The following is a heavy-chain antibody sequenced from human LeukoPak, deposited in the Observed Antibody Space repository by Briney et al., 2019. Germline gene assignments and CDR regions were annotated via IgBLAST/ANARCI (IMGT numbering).Heavy chain of an antibody. J-gene: IGHJ4*02. Sequence: ASVKVSCKASGYTFTGYYMHWVRQAPGQGLEWMGWINPNSGGTNYAQKFQGRVTMTRDTSISTAYMELSRLRSDDTAVYYCARGPLRFLEWLPRRNFDYWGQGTLVTVSS. CDR1: GYTFTGYY. CDR3: ARGPLRFLEWLPRRNFDY. D-gene: IGHD3-3*01. V-gene: IGHV1-2*02. CDR2: INPNSGGT.